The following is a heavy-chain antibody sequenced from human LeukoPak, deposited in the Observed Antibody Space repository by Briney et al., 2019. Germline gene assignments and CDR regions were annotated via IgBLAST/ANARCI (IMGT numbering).Heavy chain of an antibody. J-gene: IGHJ4*02. V-gene: IGHV1-18*01. CDR2: ISAYNGNT. Sequence: GASVKVSCKASGYTFTSYDINWVRQAPGQGLEWMGWISAYNGNTNYAQKLQGRVTMTTDTSTSTAYMELRSLRSDDTAVYYCAMRSIVGAIGYWGQGTLVTVSS. CDR1: GYTFTSYD. CDR3: AMRSIVGAIGY. D-gene: IGHD1-26*01.